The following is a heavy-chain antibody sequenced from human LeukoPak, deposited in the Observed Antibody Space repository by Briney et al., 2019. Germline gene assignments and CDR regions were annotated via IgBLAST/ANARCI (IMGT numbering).Heavy chain of an antibody. D-gene: IGHD3-10*01. CDR3: ASEGPEGYGTDY. CDR2: IIPIFGIA. V-gene: IGHV1-69*13. J-gene: IGHJ4*02. Sequence: SVKVSCKASGGTFSSYAISWVRQAPGQGLEWMGGIIPIFGIANYAQRFQGRVTITADESASTAYMELSSLRSEDTAVYYCASEGPEGYGTDYWDQGTLVTVSS. CDR1: GGTFSSYA.